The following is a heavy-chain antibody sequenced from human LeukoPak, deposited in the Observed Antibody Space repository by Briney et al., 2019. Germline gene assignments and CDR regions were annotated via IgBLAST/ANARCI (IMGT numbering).Heavy chain of an antibody. CDR3: ATSDAMATISGVYYGMDV. CDR1: GYTLTELS. CDR2: FDPEDGET. D-gene: IGHD5-24*01. Sequence: GASVKVSCKVSGYTLTELSMHWVRQAPGKGLEWMGGFDPEDGETIYAQKFQGRVTMTEDTSTDTAYMELSSLRSEDTAVYYCATSDAMATISGVYYGMDVWGQGTTVTVSS. J-gene: IGHJ6*02. V-gene: IGHV1-24*01.